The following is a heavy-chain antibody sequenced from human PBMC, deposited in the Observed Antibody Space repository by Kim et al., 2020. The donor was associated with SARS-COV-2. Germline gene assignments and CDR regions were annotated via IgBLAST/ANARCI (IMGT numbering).Heavy chain of an antibody. CDR2: INHSGST. CDR1: GGSFSGYY. V-gene: IGHV4-34*01. J-gene: IGHJ4*02. Sequence: SETLSLTCAVYGGSFSGYYWSWIRQPPGKGLEWIGEINHSGSTNYNPSLKSRVTISVDTSKNQFSLKLSSVTAADTAVDYCAREITGTDPFYYWGQGTL. D-gene: IGHD1-7*01. CDR3: AREITGTDPFYY.